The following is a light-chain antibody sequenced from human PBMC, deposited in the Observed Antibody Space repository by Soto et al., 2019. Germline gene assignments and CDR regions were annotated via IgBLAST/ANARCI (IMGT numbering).Light chain of an antibody. J-gene: IGLJ1*01. CDR3: SLYTSENAYV. Sequence: VLTQPPSVSGSPGQSATISCTGTSTDLVSYNRVSWYQQPPGTAPKLMIYEVSKRPSGVPDRFSGSKSGNTASLTISGLQAADEADYYCSLYTSENAYVFGTGTKVTVL. V-gene: IGLV2-18*01. CDR1: STDLVSYNR. CDR2: EVS.